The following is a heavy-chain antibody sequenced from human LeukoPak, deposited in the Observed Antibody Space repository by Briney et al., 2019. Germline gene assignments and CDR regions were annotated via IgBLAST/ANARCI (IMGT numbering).Heavy chain of an antibody. CDR1: GFAFNDYY. CDR3: AKLSSGGNSYFDY. V-gene: IGHV3-11*04. D-gene: IGHD4-23*01. J-gene: IGHJ4*02. CDR2: INTSGDTI. Sequence: GGSLRLSCAASGFAFNDYYMTWIRQAPGKGLEWLSYINTSGDTIYYADSVKGRFTISRDNAKKSLYLQMNSLRADDTAVYYCAKLSSGGNSYFDYWGQGTLVTVSS.